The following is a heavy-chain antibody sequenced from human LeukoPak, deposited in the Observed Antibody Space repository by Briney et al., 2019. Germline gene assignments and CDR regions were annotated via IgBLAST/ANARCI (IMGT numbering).Heavy chain of an antibody. V-gene: IGHV5-51*01. CDR2: IYPGDSDT. J-gene: IGHJ6*04. D-gene: IGHD3-10*01. CDR3: ARLGSTMVRGVITPIGYYYYGMDV. Sequence: GESLKISCKGSGYSFTSYWMGWVRQMPGKGLEWMGIIYPGDSDTRYSPSFQGQVTISADKSISTAYLQWSSLQASDTAIYYCARLGSTMVRGVITPIGYYYYGMDVWGKGTTVTVSS. CDR1: GYSFTSYW.